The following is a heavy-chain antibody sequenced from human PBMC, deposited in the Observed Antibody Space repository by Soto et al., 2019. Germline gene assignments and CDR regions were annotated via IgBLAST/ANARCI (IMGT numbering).Heavy chain of an antibody. Sequence: ASVKVSCKASGYTFTSYGISWVRQAPGQGLEWMGWISAYNGNTNYAQKLQGRVTMTTDTSTSTAYMELRSLRSDDTAVYYCARVEYSSGGSCYGWFDPWGQGTPVTVSS. D-gene: IGHD2-15*01. V-gene: IGHV1-18*01. CDR1: GYTFTSYG. CDR3: ARVEYSSGGSCYGWFDP. CDR2: ISAYNGNT. J-gene: IGHJ5*02.